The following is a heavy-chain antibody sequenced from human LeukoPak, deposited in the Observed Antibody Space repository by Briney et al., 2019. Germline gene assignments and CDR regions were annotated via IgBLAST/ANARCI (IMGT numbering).Heavy chain of an antibody. CDR2: IYPGDSDT. V-gene: IGHV5-51*01. Sequence: GESLKISCKGSGYSFTTYWIGWVRQMPGKGLEWMGIIYPGDSDTRYSPSFQGQVIISADKSISTAYLQWSSLKASDTAMYYCARTRYCSSTSRLFDYWGQGTLVTVSS. D-gene: IGHD2-2*01. CDR1: GYSFTTYW. CDR3: ARTRYCSSTSRLFDY. J-gene: IGHJ4*02.